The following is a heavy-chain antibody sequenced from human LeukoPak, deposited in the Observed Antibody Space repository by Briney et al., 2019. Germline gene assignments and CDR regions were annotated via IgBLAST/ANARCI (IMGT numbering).Heavy chain of an antibody. V-gene: IGHV1-24*01. Sequence: ASVKVSCKVSGYTLTELSMHWVRQAPGKGLEWMGGFDPEDGETIYAQKFQDRVTMTEDTSTDTAYMELSSLRSEDTAVYYCATVAYCGGDCYPFDYWGQGTLVTVSS. CDR2: FDPEDGET. CDR3: ATVAYCGGDCYPFDY. D-gene: IGHD2-21*02. J-gene: IGHJ4*02. CDR1: GYTLTELS.